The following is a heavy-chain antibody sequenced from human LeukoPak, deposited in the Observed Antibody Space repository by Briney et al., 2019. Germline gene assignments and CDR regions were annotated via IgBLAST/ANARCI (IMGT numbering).Heavy chain of an antibody. CDR2: IHYSGST. CDR1: GGSISSYY. D-gene: IGHD3-22*01. J-gene: IGHJ4*02. CDR3: ATGDSSGYYLAY. V-gene: IGHV4-59*08. Sequence: KPSETLSLTCTVSGGSISSYYWSWIRQPPGKGLEWIGYIHYSGSTNYNPSLKSRVTISVDTSKNQFSLKLSSVTAADTAVYYCATGDSSGYYLAYWGQGTLVTVSS.